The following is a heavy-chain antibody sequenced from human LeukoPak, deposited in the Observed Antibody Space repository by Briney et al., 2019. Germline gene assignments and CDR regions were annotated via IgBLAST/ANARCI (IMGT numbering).Heavy chain of an antibody. CDR2: IYYSGST. D-gene: IGHD3-16*02. V-gene: IGHV4-59*08. CDR1: GGSISSYY. CDR3: ARLTFGGVIVDY. J-gene: IGHJ4*02. Sequence: SETLPLTCTVSGGSISSYYWSWIRQPPGKGLEWIGYIYYSGSTNYNPSLKSRVTISVDTSKNQFSLKLSSVTAADTAVYYCARLTFGGVIVDYWGQGTLVTVSS.